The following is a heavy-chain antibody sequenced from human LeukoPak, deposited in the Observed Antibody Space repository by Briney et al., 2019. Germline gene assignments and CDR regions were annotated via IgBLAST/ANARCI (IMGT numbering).Heavy chain of an antibody. Sequence: GRSLRLSCAASGFTFSSYAMHWVRQAPGKGLKWVAVISYDGSNKYYADSVKGRFTISRDNSKNTLYLQMNSLRAEDTAVYYCARGGRPAGYQNDYWGQGTLVTVSS. CDR3: ARGGRPAGYQNDY. CDR1: GFTFSSYA. J-gene: IGHJ4*02. V-gene: IGHV3-30*04. CDR2: ISYDGSNK. D-gene: IGHD5-18*01.